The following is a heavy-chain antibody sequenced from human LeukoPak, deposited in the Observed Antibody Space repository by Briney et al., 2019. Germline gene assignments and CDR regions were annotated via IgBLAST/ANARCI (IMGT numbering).Heavy chain of an antibody. J-gene: IGHJ6*02. V-gene: IGHV4-31*03. CDR1: GGSISSGAYF. D-gene: IGHD2-15*01. CDR2: IYYSGST. Sequence: SETLSLTCTVSGGSISSGAYFWSWIRQHPGKGLEWIGYIYYSGSTHHNPSLKSRVTISVDTSGSQFSLQLTSVTDADTAVYYCARGGGGTSTGMDVWGQGTTVTVSS. CDR3: ARGGGGTSTGMDV.